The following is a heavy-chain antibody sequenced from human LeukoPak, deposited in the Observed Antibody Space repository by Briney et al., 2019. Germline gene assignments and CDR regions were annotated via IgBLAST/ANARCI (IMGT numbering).Heavy chain of an antibody. Sequence: SQTLPLTCTVSGGSISSGSYYWSWIRQPAGKGLEWIGRIYTSGSTNYNPSLKSRVTISVDTSKNQFSLKLSSVTAADTAVYYCARTSGRWFDPWGQGTLVTVSS. CDR3: ARTSGRWFDP. CDR2: IYTSGST. D-gene: IGHD1-1*01. J-gene: IGHJ5*02. CDR1: GGSISSGSYY. V-gene: IGHV4-61*02.